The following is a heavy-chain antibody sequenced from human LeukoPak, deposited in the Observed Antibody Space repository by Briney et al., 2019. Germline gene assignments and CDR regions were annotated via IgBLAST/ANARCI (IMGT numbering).Heavy chain of an antibody. V-gene: IGHV3-48*01. Sequence: GGSLKLSCAASGFTLSSYSMNWVRQAPGKGLGWVSYISSGSSTIYYADSVKGRFTISRDNAKNSLYLQMNSLRAEDTAVYYCARWDGDCLDYWGQGTLVTVSS. CDR2: ISSGSSTI. J-gene: IGHJ4*02. D-gene: IGHD2-21*01. CDR3: ARWDGDCLDY. CDR1: GFTLSSYS.